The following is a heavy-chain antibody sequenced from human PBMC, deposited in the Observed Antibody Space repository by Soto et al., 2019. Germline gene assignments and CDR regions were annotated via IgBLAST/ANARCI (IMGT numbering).Heavy chain of an antibody. V-gene: IGHV4-61*01. D-gene: IGHD2-2*01. J-gene: IGHJ6*02. CDR3: ARVVLVTAARYYYGMDV. Sequence: SETLSLTCTVSGGSVSSGSYYWSWIRQPPGKGLEWIGYIYYSGSTNYNPSLKSRVTISVDTSKNQFSLKLSSVTAADTAVHQCARVVLVTAARYYYGMDVWGQGSTVTVSS. CDR1: GGSVSSGSYY. CDR2: IYYSGST.